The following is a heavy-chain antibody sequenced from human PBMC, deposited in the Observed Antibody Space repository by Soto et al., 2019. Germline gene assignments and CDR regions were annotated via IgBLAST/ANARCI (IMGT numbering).Heavy chain of an antibody. CDR2: ISYDGSNK. CDR1: GFTFSSYA. V-gene: IGHV3-30-3*01. J-gene: IGHJ6*02. CDR3: AKDRTAYYYYYDMDV. Sequence: GGSLRLSCAASGFTFSSYAMHWVRQAPGKGLEWVAVISYDGSNKYYADSVKGRFTISRDNSKNTLYLQMNSLRAEDTAVYYCAKDRTAYYYYYDMDVWGQGTTVTVSS.